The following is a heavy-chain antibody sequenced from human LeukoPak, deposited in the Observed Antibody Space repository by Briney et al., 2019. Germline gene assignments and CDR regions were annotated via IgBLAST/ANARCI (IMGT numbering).Heavy chain of an antibody. CDR2: IYYSGST. J-gene: IGHJ4*02. D-gene: IGHD4/OR15-4a*01. CDR3: VTSTNYRDYFDN. Sequence: PSDTLSLTCTVSGGSISSSSYYWGWIRQPPGKGLEWIGSIYYSGSTYYNPSLKSRVTISVDTSKNQFSLKLSAVTAADKAVYYCVTSTNYRDYFDNWGQGTLVTVSS. V-gene: IGHV4-39*01. CDR1: GGSISSSSYY.